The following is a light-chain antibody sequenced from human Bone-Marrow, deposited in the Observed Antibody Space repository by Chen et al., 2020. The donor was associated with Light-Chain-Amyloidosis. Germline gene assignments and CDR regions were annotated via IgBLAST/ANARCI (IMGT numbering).Light chain of an antibody. V-gene: IGLV3-21*02. CDR1: NIGSTS. J-gene: IGLJ3*02. CDR2: DDR. CDR3: QVWDRSSDRPV. Sequence: SYVLTQPSSVSVAPGQTATIACGGNNIGSTSVHWYQQTPGQAPLLVVYDDRDRPSGIPDRLSGSNSGNPATLTISRVEAGDEADYYCQVWDRSSDRPVFGGGTKLTVL.